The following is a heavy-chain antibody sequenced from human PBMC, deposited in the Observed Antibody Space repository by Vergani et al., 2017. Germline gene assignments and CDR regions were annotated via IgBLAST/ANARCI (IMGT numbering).Heavy chain of an antibody. CDR2: IYTSGST. Sequence: QVQLQESGPGLVKPSQTLSLTCTVSGGSISSGSYYWSWIRQPAGKGLEWIGRIYTSGSTNYNPSLKSRVTMSVDTSKNQFSLKLSSVTAADTAVYYCARSVPAGWFDPWGQGTLDTVSS. CDR1: GGSISSGSYY. CDR3: ARSVPAGWFDP. J-gene: IGHJ5*02. D-gene: IGHD2-2*01. V-gene: IGHV4-61*02.